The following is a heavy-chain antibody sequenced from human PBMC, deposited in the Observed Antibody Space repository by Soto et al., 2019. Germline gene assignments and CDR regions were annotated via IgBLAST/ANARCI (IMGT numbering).Heavy chain of an antibody. V-gene: IGHV3-74*01. CDR2: INGDGTMP. CDR1: GFSFSSHW. Sequence: EVQLVESGGDLVEPGGSLGLSCAASGFSFSSHWMVWVRQAPGKGLVWVSRINGDGTMPSYADSVKGRFTISRDNAKNRVKLQMNSLRVEDTAIYYCARGMARSGTANDYWGRGILVTVSS. J-gene: IGHJ4*02. D-gene: IGHD5-12*01. CDR3: ARGMARSGTANDY.